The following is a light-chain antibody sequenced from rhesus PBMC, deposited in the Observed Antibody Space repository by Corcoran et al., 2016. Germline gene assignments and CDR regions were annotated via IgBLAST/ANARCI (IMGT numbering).Light chain of an antibody. J-gene: IGKJ4*01. Sequence: DIQMTQSPSSLSASVGDTVTITCRASQSISSWLDWYQQKPGKAPKLLIYKASSLQSGVPSRFSGSGSGTDFTLTIISLQPEDFATYYCLQYSSSPLTFGGGTKVELK. CDR3: LQYSSSPLT. V-gene: IGKV1-22*01. CDR1: QSISSW. CDR2: KAS.